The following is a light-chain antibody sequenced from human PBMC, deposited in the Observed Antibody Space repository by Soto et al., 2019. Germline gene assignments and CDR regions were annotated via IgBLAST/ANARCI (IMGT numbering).Light chain of an antibody. Sequence: QSALTQPASVSDSPGQSITISCIGTISDIGSSDHVSWHQQHPGRAPKLIIYDVYNRPSGVSHRFSGSKTGNTASLIISGLQAEDEADYYCSSYTSTTSDVFGSGTKLTVL. CDR3: SSYTSTTSDV. J-gene: IGLJ1*01. CDR2: DVY. CDR1: ISDIGSSDH. V-gene: IGLV2-14*03.